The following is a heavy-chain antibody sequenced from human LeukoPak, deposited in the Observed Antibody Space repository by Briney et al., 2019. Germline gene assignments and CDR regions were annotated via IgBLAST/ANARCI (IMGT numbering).Heavy chain of an antibody. Sequence: SETLSLTCTVSGGSITSSSYYWGWIRQPPGTGLEWIGEINHSGSTNYNPSLKSRVTISVDTSKNQFSLKLSSVTAADTAVYYCARGRWGSGSYGHWGQGTLVTVSS. J-gene: IGHJ4*02. D-gene: IGHD3-10*01. CDR1: GGSITSSSYY. V-gene: IGHV4-39*07. CDR2: INHSGST. CDR3: ARGRWGSGSYGH.